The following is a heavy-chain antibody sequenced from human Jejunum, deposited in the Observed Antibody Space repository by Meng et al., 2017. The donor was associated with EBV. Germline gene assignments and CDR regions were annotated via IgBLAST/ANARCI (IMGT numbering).Heavy chain of an antibody. V-gene: IGHV4-4*02. Sequence: QGQLQESGPGLVKPSGTLSLTCAVSGDSTRSSHWWSWVRQPPGKGLEWIGEMHPGGSTNYNPSLKSRVTISVDNSKNQFSLKLTSVTAADTAVYYCAKSNDYSLNSWGQGTLVTVSS. CDR3: AKSNDYSLNS. CDR2: MHPGGST. D-gene: IGHD4-11*01. CDR1: GDSTRSSHW. J-gene: IGHJ4*02.